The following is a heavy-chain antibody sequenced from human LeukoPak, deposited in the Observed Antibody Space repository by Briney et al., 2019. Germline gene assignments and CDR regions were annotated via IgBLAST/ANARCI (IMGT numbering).Heavy chain of an antibody. J-gene: IGHJ4*02. V-gene: IGHV1-69*13. Sequence: TSVKVSCKASGGTFSSYAISWVRQAPGQGLEWMGGIIPIFGTANYAQKFQGRVTITADESTSTAYMELRSLRSDDTAVYYCARVSSGWSYYFDYWGQGTLVTVSS. CDR3: ARVSSGWSYYFDY. CDR2: IIPIFGTA. D-gene: IGHD6-19*01. CDR1: GGTFSSYA.